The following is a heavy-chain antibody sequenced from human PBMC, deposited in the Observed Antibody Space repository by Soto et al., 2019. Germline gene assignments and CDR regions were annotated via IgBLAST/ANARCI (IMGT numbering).Heavy chain of an antibody. CDR1: GFTFSSFG. V-gene: IGHV3-33*01. Sequence: QVRVVESGGGVVQPGRSLRLSCAASGFTFSSFGMHWVRQAPGKGLEWVSIIWYDGSKKSYGDSVKGRFTISRDNSRNTVYLQMNSLRADDTAVYYCARDASYYSLWSGYYPSRNGMDVWGQGTTVTVSS. CDR2: IWYDGSKK. CDR3: ARDASYYSLWSGYYPSRNGMDV. D-gene: IGHD3-3*01. J-gene: IGHJ6*02.